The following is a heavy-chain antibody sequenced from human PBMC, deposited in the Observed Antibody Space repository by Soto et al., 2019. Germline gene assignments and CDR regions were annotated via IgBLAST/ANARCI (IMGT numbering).Heavy chain of an antibody. CDR1: GGSVSSSSYS. J-gene: IGHJ5*02. Sequence: SETLSLTCTVSGGSVSSSSYSWGWIRQSPGKGLEWIGTIYSSENTYYNPSLLSRVTISVDTSKNEFSLRLGSVTAADTAVYYCARSPYVNITVLRWFDPWGQGTLVTVSS. CDR2: IYSSENT. V-gene: IGHV4-39*01. D-gene: IGHD2-8*01. CDR3: ARSPYVNITVLRWFDP.